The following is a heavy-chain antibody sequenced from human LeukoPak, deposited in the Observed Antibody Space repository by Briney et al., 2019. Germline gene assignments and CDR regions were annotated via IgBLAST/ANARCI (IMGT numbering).Heavy chain of an antibody. V-gene: IGHV4-34*01. CDR1: GGSFSGYY. Sequence: SETLSLTCAVYGGSFSGYYWSWIRQPPGKGLEWIGEINHSGSTYYNPSLKSRVTISVDASKNQFSLKLSSVTAADTAVYYCTRQKYVVVVAAIPSRRNFDYWGQGTLVTVSS. CDR2: INHSGST. J-gene: IGHJ4*02. CDR3: TRQKYVVVVAAIPSRRNFDY. D-gene: IGHD2-15*01.